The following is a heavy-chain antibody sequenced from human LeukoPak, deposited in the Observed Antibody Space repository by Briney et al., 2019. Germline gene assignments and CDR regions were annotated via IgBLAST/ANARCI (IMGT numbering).Heavy chain of an antibody. CDR1: GFTFSSYD. V-gene: IGHV3-30*18. CDR2: ISYDGSNK. Sequence: GGSLRLSCAASGFTFSSYDMSWVRQAPGKGLEWVAVISYDGSNKYYADSVKGRFTISRDNSKNTLYLQMNSLRAEDTAVYYCAKDDSGSYPGGWGQGTLVTVSS. CDR3: AKDDSGSYPGG. J-gene: IGHJ4*02. D-gene: IGHD1-26*01.